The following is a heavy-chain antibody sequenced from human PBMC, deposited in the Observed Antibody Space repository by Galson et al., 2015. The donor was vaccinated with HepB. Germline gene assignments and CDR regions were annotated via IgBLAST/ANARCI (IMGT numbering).Heavy chain of an antibody. J-gene: IGHJ5*01. CDR2: ISGSGGST. V-gene: IGHV3-23*01. Sequence: SLRLSCAASGFTFSSYAMSWVRQAPGKGLEWVSAISGSGGSTYYADSVKGRFTISRDNSKNTLYLQMNSLRAEDTAVYYCAKVVGKTLGIVAAGTTDWFDSWGQGTLVTVSS. CDR1: GFTFSSYA. CDR3: AKVVGKTLGIVAAGTTDWFDS. D-gene: IGHD6-13*01.